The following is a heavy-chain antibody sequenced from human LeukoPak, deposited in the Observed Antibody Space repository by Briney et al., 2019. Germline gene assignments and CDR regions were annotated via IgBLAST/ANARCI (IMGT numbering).Heavy chain of an antibody. CDR1: GGSFSGYY. CDR2: INHSGST. D-gene: IGHD3-3*01. J-gene: IGHJ5*02. V-gene: IGHV4-34*01. Sequence: SETLSLTCAVYGGSFSGYYWSWIRQPPGKGLEWIGEINHSGSTNYNPSLKSRVTISIDTSKNQFSLKLSSVTAADTALYYCARLRGGAIFGVVTGNWFDPWGQGTLVTVSS. CDR3: ARLRGGAIFGVVTGNWFDP.